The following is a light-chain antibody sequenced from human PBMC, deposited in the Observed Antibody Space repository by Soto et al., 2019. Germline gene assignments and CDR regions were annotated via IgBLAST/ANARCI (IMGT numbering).Light chain of an antibody. CDR3: QQDGSSPPYT. CDR2: GAS. V-gene: IGKV3-20*01. J-gene: IGKJ2*01. Sequence: EIVLTQSPGTLSLSPGERATLSCRASQSVSSSYLAWYQQKPGQAPRLLIYGASSRPTGIPDRFSGSGSGTDFTLTISRLEPEDFAVYYCQQDGSSPPYTFGQGTPLEIK. CDR1: QSVSSSY.